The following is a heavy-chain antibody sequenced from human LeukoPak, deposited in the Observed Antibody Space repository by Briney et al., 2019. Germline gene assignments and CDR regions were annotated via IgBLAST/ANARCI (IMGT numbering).Heavy chain of an antibody. CDR3: ATFTGFANG. V-gene: IGHV3-7*01. J-gene: IGHJ4*02. Sequence: GGPLRLSCAASGFIFSSYWMHWVRQAPGKGLEWVANIKQDGSEKYYVDSVKGRFTISRDNAKNSLYLQMNSLRVEDTAVYYCATFTGFANGWGQGTLVTVSS. D-gene: IGHD3-10*01. CDR1: GFIFSSYW. CDR2: IKQDGSEK.